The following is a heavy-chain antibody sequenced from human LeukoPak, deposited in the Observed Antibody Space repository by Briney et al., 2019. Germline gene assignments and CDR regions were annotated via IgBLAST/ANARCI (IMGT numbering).Heavy chain of an antibody. V-gene: IGHV5-51*01. D-gene: IGHD6-19*01. J-gene: IGHJ4*02. Sequence: GESLKISCKGSGYSFTSYWIGWVRQMPGKGLEWMGIIYPGDSDTRYSPSFQGQVTISADKSTSTAYLQWSSLKASDTTMYYCARKKYSSGWYLDYWGQGTLVTVSS. CDR2: IYPGDSDT. CDR1: GYSFTSYW. CDR3: ARKKYSSGWYLDY.